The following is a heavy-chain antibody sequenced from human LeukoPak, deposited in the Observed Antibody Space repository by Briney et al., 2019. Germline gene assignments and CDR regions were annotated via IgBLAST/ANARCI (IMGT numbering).Heavy chain of an antibody. V-gene: IGHV4-61*02. J-gene: IGHJ4*02. Sequence: NPSETLSLTCTVSGGSISSGSYYWSWIRQPAGKGLEWIGCIYTSGSTNYNPSLKSRVTISVDTSKNQFSLKLSSVTAADTAVYYCARDSNWNFDYWGQGTLVTVSS. CDR2: IYTSGST. D-gene: IGHD1-1*01. CDR1: GGSISSGSYY. CDR3: ARDSNWNFDY.